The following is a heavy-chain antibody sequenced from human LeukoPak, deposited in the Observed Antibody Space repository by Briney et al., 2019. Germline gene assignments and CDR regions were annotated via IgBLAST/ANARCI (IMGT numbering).Heavy chain of an antibody. V-gene: IGHV3-48*03. Sequence: GGSLRLSCAASGFTFSSYEMNRVRQAPGKGLEWVSYISSSGSTIYYADSVKGRFTISRDNAKNSLYLQMNSLRAEDTAVYYCARGNMVRGVIHDYWGQGTLVTVSS. CDR2: ISSSGSTI. CDR1: GFTFSSYE. J-gene: IGHJ4*02. D-gene: IGHD3-10*01. CDR3: ARGNMVRGVIHDY.